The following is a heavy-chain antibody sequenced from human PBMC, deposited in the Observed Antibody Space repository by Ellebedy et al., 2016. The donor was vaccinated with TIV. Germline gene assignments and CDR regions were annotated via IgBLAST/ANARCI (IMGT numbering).Heavy chain of an antibody. CDR1: GASISSYY. Sequence: MPSETLSLTCTVSGASISSYYWSWIRQPPGKGLEWIGYIYYNENTNYNPSLKSRVTISVDTSKNQFSLNLNSVTAADTAVYFCASTPFYAGSGYHPHDYWGQGILVTVSS. J-gene: IGHJ4*02. CDR2: IYYNENT. V-gene: IGHV4-59*08. D-gene: IGHD5-12*01. CDR3: ASTPFYAGSGYHPHDY.